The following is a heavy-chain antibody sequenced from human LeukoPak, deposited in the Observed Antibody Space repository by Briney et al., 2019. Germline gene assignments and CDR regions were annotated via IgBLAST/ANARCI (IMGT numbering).Heavy chain of an antibody. V-gene: IGHV3-48*04. CDR3: ARETPRRGETRDGYR. Sequence: GGSLRLSCAASGFTFSSYSMNWVRQAPGKGLEYVSYISSGSGTICYADSVKGRFTISRDNPKNLLFLQINSLRVEDTAVYYCARETPRRGETRDGYRWGQGTLVTVSS. J-gene: IGHJ4*02. CDR2: ISSGSGTI. CDR1: GFTFSSYS. D-gene: IGHD5-24*01.